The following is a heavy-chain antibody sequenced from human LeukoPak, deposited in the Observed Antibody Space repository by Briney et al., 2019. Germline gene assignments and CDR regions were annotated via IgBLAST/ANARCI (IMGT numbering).Heavy chain of an antibody. D-gene: IGHD4-17*01. CDR3: ARDRNGDPPYFDY. CDR2: IYYSGST. Sequence: ASETLSLTCTVSGGSISSGGYYWSWIRQHPGKGLEWIGYIYYSGSTYYNPSLKSRVTISVDTSKNQFSLKLSSVTAADTAVYYCARDRNGDPPYFDYWGQGTLVTVSS. V-gene: IGHV4-30-4*08. J-gene: IGHJ4*02. CDR1: GGSISSGGYY.